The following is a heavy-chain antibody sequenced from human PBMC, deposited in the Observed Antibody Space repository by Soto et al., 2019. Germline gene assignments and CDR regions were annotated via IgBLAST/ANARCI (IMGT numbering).Heavy chain of an antibody. CDR1: GFTVSSNY. CDR2: IYSGGST. J-gene: IGHJ6*03. D-gene: IGHD3-16*01. V-gene: IGHV3-66*01. CDR3: ARVRERPSAFAGDYYYMDV. Sequence: EVQLVESGGGLVQPGGSLRLSCAASGFTVSSNYMSWVRQAPGKGLEWVSVIYSGGSTYYADSVKGRFTISRDKSKNTLYLQMNSLRAEDTAVYYCARVRERPSAFAGDYYYMDVLGKGTTVTVSS.